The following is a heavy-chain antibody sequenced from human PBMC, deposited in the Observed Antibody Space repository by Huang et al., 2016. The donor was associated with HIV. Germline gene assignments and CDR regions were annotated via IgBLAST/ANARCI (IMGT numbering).Heavy chain of an antibody. V-gene: IGHV1-18*01. Sequence: GAEVKKPGASVKVSCKASGYTFSSFGISWVRQAPGQGLEWVGWISVYNGNTKFAQKFQGRLTMTTYTSNSTAYMELRSLRSDDTAVYYCARGGGIQLWLLGYYYMDVWGNGTTVTVSS. D-gene: IGHD5-18*01. J-gene: IGHJ6*03. CDR3: ARGGGIQLWLLGYYYMDV. CDR2: ISVYNGNT. CDR1: GYTFSSFG.